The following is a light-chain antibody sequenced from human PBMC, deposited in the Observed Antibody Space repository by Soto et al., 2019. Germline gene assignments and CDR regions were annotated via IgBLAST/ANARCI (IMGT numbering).Light chain of an antibody. CDR3: QHYSVYWT. V-gene: IGKV1-5*02. Sequence: DIQMTQSPSSLSASVGDRVTIICRASQSVSTRLAWYQQKPGKAPKVLIYDASSWAGGVPSRFTGSGSGTEFILTSNRLQPDDVATYYCQHYSVYWTFGQGTKVEIK. J-gene: IGKJ1*01. CDR2: DAS. CDR1: QSVSTR.